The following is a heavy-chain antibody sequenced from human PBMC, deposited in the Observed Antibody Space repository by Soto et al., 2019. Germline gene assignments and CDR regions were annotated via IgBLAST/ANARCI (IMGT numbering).Heavy chain of an antibody. CDR2: IWYDGSNK. CDR1: GFTFSSYG. V-gene: IGHV3-33*01. J-gene: IGHJ6*02. CDR3: GRGQAVRRYYYYYGMDV. Sequence: GGSLRLSCAASGFTFSSYGMHWVRQAPGKGLEWVAVIWYDGSNKYYADSVTGRFTISRDNSKNTLYLQMNSLRAEDTAVYYWGRGQAVRRYYYYYGMDVWGQGTTVTVSS. D-gene: IGHD6-6*01.